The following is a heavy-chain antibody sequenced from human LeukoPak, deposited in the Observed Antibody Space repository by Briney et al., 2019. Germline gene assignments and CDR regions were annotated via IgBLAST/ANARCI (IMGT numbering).Heavy chain of an antibody. CDR2: ISSSSSYI. D-gene: IGHD1-20*01. CDR1: GFTFSSYS. J-gene: IGHJ4*02. CDR3: ARENNWNDVGLDY. Sequence: GGSLRLSCAASGFTFSSYSMNWVRQAPGKGLEWVSSISSSSSYIYYADSVKGRFTISRGNAKNSLYLQMNSLRAEDTAVYYCARENNWNDVGLDYWGQGTLVTVSS. V-gene: IGHV3-21*01.